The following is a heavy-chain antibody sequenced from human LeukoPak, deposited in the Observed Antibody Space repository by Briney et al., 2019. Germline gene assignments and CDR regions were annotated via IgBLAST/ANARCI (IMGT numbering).Heavy chain of an antibody. J-gene: IGHJ4*02. CDR3: ARARVYGYSSGGLIDF. CDR1: GLTLSTYT. CDR2: ISSRSNFI. V-gene: IGHV3-21*06. Sequence: GGSLRLSCAASGLTLSTYTMHWVRQAPGKGLEWLSSISSRSNFINYSDSVRGRFTISRDNADNSLFLQMNSLSAEDTAVYYCARARVYGYSSGGLIDFWGQGTTVTVSS. D-gene: IGHD5-18*01.